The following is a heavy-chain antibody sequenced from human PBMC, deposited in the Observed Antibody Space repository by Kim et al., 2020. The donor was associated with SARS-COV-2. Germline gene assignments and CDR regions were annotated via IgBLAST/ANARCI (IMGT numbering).Heavy chain of an antibody. J-gene: IGHJ4*02. CDR2: IYSGGST. CDR1: GFTVSSNY. Sequence: GGSLRLSCAASGFTVSSNYMSWVPQAPGKGLEWVSVIYSGGSTYYADFVKGRFTISRHNSKNTLYLQMNSLRAEDTAVYYCARDWGSSNAFDYWGQGTLVTVSS. D-gene: IGHD4-4*01. CDR3: ARDWGSSNAFDY. V-gene: IGHV3-53*04.